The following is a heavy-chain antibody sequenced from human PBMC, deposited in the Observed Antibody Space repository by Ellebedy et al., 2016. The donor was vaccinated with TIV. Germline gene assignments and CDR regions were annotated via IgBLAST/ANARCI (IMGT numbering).Heavy chain of an antibody. V-gene: IGHV1-18*04. J-gene: IGHJ5*02. D-gene: IGHD3-3*02. CDR3: ARDRVDHFWSGYSLHNWFDP. CDR2: ISADNGNT. CDR1: GYTFTSYG. Sequence: ASVKVSCKTSGYTFTSYGTSWVRQAPGQGLEWMGWISADNGNTNYAQKVQDRVAMSADTSTSTAYMELRSLRSDDTAVYYCARDRVDHFWSGYSLHNWFDPWGQGTLVTVSS.